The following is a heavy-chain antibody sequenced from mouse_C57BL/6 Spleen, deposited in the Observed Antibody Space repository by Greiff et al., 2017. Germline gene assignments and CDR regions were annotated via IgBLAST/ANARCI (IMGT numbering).Heavy chain of an antibody. CDR2: ISYDGSN. CDR1: GYSITSGYY. D-gene: IGHD1-1*01. V-gene: IGHV3-6*01. CDR3: ARFSSYAIDY. Sequence: VQLQQSGPGLVKPSQSLSLTCSVTGYSITSGYYWNWIRQFPGNKLEWMGYISYDGSNNYNPSLKNRISITRYTSKNQFFLKLNSVTTEDTATYYCARFSSYAIDYWGQGTSVTVSS. J-gene: IGHJ4*01.